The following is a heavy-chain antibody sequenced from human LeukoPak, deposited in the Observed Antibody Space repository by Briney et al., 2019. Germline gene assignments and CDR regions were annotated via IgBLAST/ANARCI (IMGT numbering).Heavy chain of an antibody. J-gene: IGHJ5*02. Sequence: SETLSLTCTVSGGSISSSSYYWGWIRQPPGKGLEWIGSIYNSGSTYYNPSLKSRVTISVDTSKNQFSLKLSSVTAADTAVYYCARRSGTYYDFWSGSVDPWGQGTLVTVSS. CDR1: GGSISSSSYY. CDR2: IYNSGST. D-gene: IGHD3-3*01. CDR3: ARRSGTYYDFWSGSVDP. V-gene: IGHV4-39*01.